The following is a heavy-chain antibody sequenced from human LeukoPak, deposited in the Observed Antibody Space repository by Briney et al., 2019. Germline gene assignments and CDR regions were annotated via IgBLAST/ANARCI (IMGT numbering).Heavy chain of an antibody. CDR3: ARGSLDFDY. Sequence: SETLSLTCSVSGGSISSYYWSWIRQPPGKGLEWIGYISYSRSTNYNASLKSRVTISVDTSKNQFSLKLTSVTAADTAVYYCARGSLDFDYWGQGTLVTVSS. V-gene: IGHV4-59*01. CDR1: GGSISSYY. CDR2: ISYSRST. J-gene: IGHJ4*02.